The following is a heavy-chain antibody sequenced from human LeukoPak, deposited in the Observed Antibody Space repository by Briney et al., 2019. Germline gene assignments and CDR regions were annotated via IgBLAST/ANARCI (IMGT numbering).Heavy chain of an antibody. Sequence: GGSLRLSCAASGFTVTSNYMTWVRRAPGKGLECVSVIYSGGTTYYADSVKGRFTVSKDNFKNIFYLQMNSLRAEDTAVYFCARVTQRDWFGDPSGEYHFDSWGQGTLVTVSS. CDR1: GFTVTSNY. CDR3: ARVTQRDWFGDPSGEYHFDS. CDR2: IYSGGTT. D-gene: IGHD3-10*01. J-gene: IGHJ4*02. V-gene: IGHV3-66*01.